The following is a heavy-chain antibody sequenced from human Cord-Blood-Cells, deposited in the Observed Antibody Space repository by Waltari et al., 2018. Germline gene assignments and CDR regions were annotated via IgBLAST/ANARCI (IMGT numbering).Heavy chain of an antibody. CDR2: INPKSGGT. V-gene: IGHV1-2*02. D-gene: IGHD2-2*01. J-gene: IGHJ5*02. CDR1: GYTFTVYY. CDR3: AREVVVPAAGNWFDP. Sequence: QVPLVQSGAAVKKPGASVKVSCKASGYTFTVYYMHWVRKALGQGREWMVRINPKSGGTNYQKKFQGRVTMTRDTSISTAYMELSRLRSDDTAVYYCAREVVVPAAGNWFDPWGQGTLVTVSS.